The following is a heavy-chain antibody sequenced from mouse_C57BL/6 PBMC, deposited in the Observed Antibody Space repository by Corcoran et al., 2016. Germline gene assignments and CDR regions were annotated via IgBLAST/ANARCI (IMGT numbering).Heavy chain of an antibody. CDR1: GYTFTDYY. CDR3: ARWDTCSSEGY. CDR2: IYPGSGNT. J-gene: IGHJ2*01. Sequence: QVQLKQSGAELVRPGASVKLSCKASGYTFTDYYINWVKQRPGQGLEWIARIYPGSGNTYYNEKFKGKATLTAEKSSSTAYMQLSSLTSEDSVVYVCARWDTCSSEGYWGQGTTLTVSS. V-gene: IGHV1-76*01. D-gene: IGHD1-1*01.